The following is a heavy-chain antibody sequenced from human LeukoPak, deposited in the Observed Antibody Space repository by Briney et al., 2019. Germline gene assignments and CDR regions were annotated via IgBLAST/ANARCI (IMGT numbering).Heavy chain of an antibody. Sequence: GGSLRLSCAASGFTFSSYGMHWVRQAPAKGLEWVAFIRYDGSNKYYADSVKGRFTISRDNSKNTLYLQMNSLRAEDTAVYYCAKPRAVVVAASFDYWGQGTLVTVSS. CDR2: IRYDGSNK. J-gene: IGHJ4*02. D-gene: IGHD2-15*01. V-gene: IGHV3-30*02. CDR1: GFTFSSYG. CDR3: AKPRAVVVAASFDY.